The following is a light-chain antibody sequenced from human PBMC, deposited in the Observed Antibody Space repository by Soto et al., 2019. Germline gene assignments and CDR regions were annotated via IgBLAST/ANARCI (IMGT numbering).Light chain of an antibody. Sequence: QSALTQPASVSGSPGQSITISCTGTSSDVGGYKFVSWYQQHPGKAPKLMIYGVSNRPSGVSDRFSGSKSGNTASLTISGLQAEGEADYYCSSYTSSSAVVFGGGTKLTVL. CDR2: GVS. CDR3: SSYTSSSAVV. J-gene: IGLJ3*02. V-gene: IGLV2-14*01. CDR1: SSDVGGYKF.